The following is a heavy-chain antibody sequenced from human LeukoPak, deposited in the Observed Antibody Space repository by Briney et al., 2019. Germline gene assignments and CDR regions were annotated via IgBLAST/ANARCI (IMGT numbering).Heavy chain of an antibody. CDR3: ARQPNYYDSSGSYYGY. D-gene: IGHD3-22*01. V-gene: IGHV5-51*01. CDR2: IYPGDSDT. J-gene: IGHJ4*02. CDR1: GYSFTSYW. Sequence: GESLKISCKDSGYSFTSYWIGWVRQMPGKGLEWMGIIYPGDSDTRYSPSFQGQVTISADKSISTAYLQWSSLKASDTAMYYCARQPNYYDSSGSYYGYWGQGTLVTVSS.